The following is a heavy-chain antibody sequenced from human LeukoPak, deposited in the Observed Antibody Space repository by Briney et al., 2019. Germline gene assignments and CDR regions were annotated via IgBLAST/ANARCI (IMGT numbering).Heavy chain of an antibody. CDR1: VGTCTSNA. J-gene: IGHJ6*03. Sequence: ASVNVSFNSSVGTCTSNAISWVRQAPRQGHEWMGRIIPIFGTTNYAQKFQGRVTITTHESTSTAYMELSSLRSEDTAVYYCAIWGSGYHYYYMDVWGKGTTVTVSS. D-gene: IGHD3-10*01. V-gene: IGHV1-69*05. CDR2: IIPIFGTT. CDR3: AIWGSGYHYYYMDV.